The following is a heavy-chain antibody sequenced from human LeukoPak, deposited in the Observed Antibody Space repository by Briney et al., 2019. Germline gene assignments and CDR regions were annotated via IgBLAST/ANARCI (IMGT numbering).Heavy chain of an antibody. CDR3: ARRRVRTYGAFDI. CDR1: GGSFSGYY. CDR2: INHSGST. D-gene: IGHD3-10*01. V-gene: IGHV4-34*01. Sequence: PSETLSLTCAVYGGSFSGYYWSWIRQPPGKGLEWIGEINHSGSTNYNPSLKSRVTISVDTSKNQFSLKLSSVTAADTAVYYCARRRVRTYGAFDIWGQGTMVTVSS. J-gene: IGHJ3*02.